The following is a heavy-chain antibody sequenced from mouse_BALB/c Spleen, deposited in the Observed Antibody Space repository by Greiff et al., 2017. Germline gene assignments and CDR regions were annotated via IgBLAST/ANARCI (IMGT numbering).Heavy chain of an antibody. CDR1: GFTFTDYY. Sequence: DVMLVESGGGLVQPGGSLRLSCATSGFTFTDYYMSWVRQPPGKALEWLGFIRNKANGYTTEYSSSVKGRFTISRDNYQSILYLQMNTLRAEDSATYYCARALHFPRCFDYWGQGTTLTVSS. CDR3: ARALHFPRCFDY. CDR2: IRNKANGYTT. V-gene: IGHV7-3*02. J-gene: IGHJ2*01.